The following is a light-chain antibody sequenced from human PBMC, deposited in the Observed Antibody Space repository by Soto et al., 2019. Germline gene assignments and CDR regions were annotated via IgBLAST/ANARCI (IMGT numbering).Light chain of an antibody. V-gene: IGKV4-1*01. CDR1: RTVFYASANKNY. CDR2: WAS. J-gene: IGKJ5*01. CDR3: QQRSNWIT. Sequence: DIVMTQSPDSLTVSLGERAAINCKSSRTVFYASANKNYLAWYQQKTGQPPKLLISWASVRESGVPDRFSGGGSGTNFTLTISSLEPEDFAVYYCQQRSNWITFGQGTRLEIK.